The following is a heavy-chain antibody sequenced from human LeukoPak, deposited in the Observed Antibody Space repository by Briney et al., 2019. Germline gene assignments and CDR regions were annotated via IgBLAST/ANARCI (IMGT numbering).Heavy chain of an antibody. Sequence: GGSLRLSCTASGFTFGDYAMSWFRQAPGKGLEWVGFIRSKAYGGTTEYAASVKGRFTISRDDSKSIAYLQMNSLKTEDTAVYYCTRDWALNYYYYMDVWGKGTTVTISS. J-gene: IGHJ6*03. CDR1: GFTFGDYA. D-gene: IGHD7-27*01. CDR2: IRSKAYGGTT. CDR3: TRDWALNYYYYMDV. V-gene: IGHV3-49*03.